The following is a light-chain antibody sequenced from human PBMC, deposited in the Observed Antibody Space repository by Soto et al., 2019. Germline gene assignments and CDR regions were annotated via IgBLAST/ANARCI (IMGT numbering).Light chain of an antibody. CDR1: QSVSSSY. Sequence: ERVDTHSLGTLSISTRERATLSCRASQSVSSSYLAWYQQKPGQAPRLLIYGASSRATGIPDRFSGSGSGTDFTLTISRLEPEDFAVYYCQQYGGSPWTFGQGTKVDI. J-gene: IGKJ1*01. CDR3: QQYGGSPWT. CDR2: GAS. V-gene: IGKV3-20*01.